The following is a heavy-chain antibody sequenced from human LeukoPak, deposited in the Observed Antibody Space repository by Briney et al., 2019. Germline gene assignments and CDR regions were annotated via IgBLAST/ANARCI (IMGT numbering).Heavy chain of an antibody. Sequence: GGSLGLSCEASGFTFSDYGMHWVRQAPGKGLEWVAVVSADQSHKEYADSVKGRVTISRDNSRNTLYLQLNSLRNEDTAVYYCAKGGVSDIGSWYGDYFDYWGQGTLVTVSS. CDR3: AKGGVSDIGSWYGDYFDY. CDR1: GFTFSDYG. J-gene: IGHJ4*02. D-gene: IGHD6-13*01. V-gene: IGHV3-30*18. CDR2: VSADQSHK.